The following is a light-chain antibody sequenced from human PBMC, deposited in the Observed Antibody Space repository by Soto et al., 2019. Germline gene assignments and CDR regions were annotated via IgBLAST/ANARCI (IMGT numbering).Light chain of an antibody. CDR3: ATWDGSLPGEV. CDR1: SSNVGSNT. CDR2: SDD. J-gene: IGLJ2*01. Sequence: QSVLTQPPSASGTPGQRVTISCSGSSSNVGSNTVSWYQQLPGTAPKVLIYSDDQRPSGVPDRFSGSRSGSSASLAISGLQSGDEADYYCATWDGSLPGEVFGGGTKLTVL. V-gene: IGLV1-44*01.